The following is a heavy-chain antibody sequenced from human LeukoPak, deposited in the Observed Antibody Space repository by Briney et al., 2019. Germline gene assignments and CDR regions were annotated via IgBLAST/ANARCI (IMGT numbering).Heavy chain of an antibody. J-gene: IGHJ4*02. CDR3: ARGPLFSGSLGGDFDY. Sequence: SETLSLTCAVYGGSFSGYYWSWIRQPPGKGLEWIGEINHSGSTNYNPSLKSRVTISVDTSKNQFSLKLSSVTAADTAVYYCARGPLFSGSLGGDFDYWGQGTLVTVSS. CDR1: GGSFSGYY. D-gene: IGHD1-26*01. CDR2: INHSGST. V-gene: IGHV4-34*01.